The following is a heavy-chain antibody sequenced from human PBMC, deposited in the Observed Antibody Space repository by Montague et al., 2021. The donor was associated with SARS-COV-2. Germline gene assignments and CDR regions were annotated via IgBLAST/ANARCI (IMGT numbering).Heavy chain of an antibody. J-gene: IGHJ4*02. CDR3: ARREYSYGWGD. Sequence: SETLSLTCIVTGGPISGSSDHWGWIRQSPGKGLEWIVSVDYSGNTYYSPSLKSRLTISVDTSKNQFSLKLNSVTAADTALYYCARREYSYGWGDWGQGTLVTVSS. CDR2: VDYSGNT. V-gene: IGHV4-39*01. CDR1: GGPISGSSDH. D-gene: IGHD5-18*01.